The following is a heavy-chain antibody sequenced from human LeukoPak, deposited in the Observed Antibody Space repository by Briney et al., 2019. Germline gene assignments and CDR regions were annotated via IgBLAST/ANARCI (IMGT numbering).Heavy chain of an antibody. CDR2: IYYSGST. CDR3: ARLSRGSYYYFDY. J-gene: IGHJ4*02. V-gene: IGHV4-59*08. D-gene: IGHD1-26*01. Sequence: SETLSLTCTVAGGSISSYYWSWIRQPPGKGLEWIGYIYYSGSTNYNPSLKSRVTISVDTSKNQFSLKLSSVTAADTVVYYCARLSRGSYYYFDYWGQGTLVTVSS. CDR1: GGSISSYY.